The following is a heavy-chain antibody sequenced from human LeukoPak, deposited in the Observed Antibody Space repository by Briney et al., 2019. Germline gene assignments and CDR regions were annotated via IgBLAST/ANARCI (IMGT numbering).Heavy chain of an antibody. D-gene: IGHD3-9*01. CDR3: VRVYDILTGNSDWFDP. CDR1: GYTFAGYY. V-gene: IGHV1-2*02. CDR2: MNPNSGGT. Sequence: ASVKVSCKTSGYTFAGYYMHWVRQAPGQGLEWMGWMNPNSGGTNYAQKFQGRVTMTRDTSISTAYMELIRLTSDDTAVYYCVRVYDILTGNSDWFDPWGQGTLVIVSS. J-gene: IGHJ5*02.